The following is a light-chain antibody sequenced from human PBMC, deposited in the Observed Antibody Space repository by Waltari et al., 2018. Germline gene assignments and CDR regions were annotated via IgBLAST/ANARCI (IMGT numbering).Light chain of an antibody. CDR3: QQYNNWPPWT. J-gene: IGKJ1*01. Sequence: ETVMTQSPATLSVSPGERATLSCRASQTVSSNLAWYQQKPGQAPRLLIYGASTRATGIPARFSGSGSGTQFTLTISSLQSEDFAVYYCQQYNNWPPWTFGQGTKVENK. CDR2: GAS. CDR1: QTVSSN. V-gene: IGKV3-15*01.